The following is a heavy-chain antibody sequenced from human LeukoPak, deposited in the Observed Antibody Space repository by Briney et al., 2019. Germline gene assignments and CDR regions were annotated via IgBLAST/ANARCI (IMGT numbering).Heavy chain of an antibody. V-gene: IGHV4-39*01. CDR1: VGSIRGSVYF. CDR3: ARLDSSGWDDY. J-gene: IGHJ4*02. Sequence: PSDTLSLTCTVSVGSIRGSVYFWGWIRQPPGKGLEWIGSIYHSGSTYYHPSLKSRVTISVDTSKNQYSLRLSSVTAADTAVYYCARLDSSGWDDYWGQGTLVTVSS. CDR2: IYHSGST. D-gene: IGHD6-19*01.